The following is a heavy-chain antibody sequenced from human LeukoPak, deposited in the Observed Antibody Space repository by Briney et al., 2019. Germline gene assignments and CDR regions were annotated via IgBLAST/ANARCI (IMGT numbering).Heavy chain of an antibody. Sequence: GASVKVSCKASGYTFTGYYMHWVRQAPGQGLEWMGWINPNSGGTNYAQKFQGRVTMTRDTSISTAYMELSRLRSDDTAVCYCARDPPWGYGGNSGFDYWGQGTLVTVSS. CDR3: ARDPPWGYGGNSGFDY. D-gene: IGHD4-23*01. CDR1: GYTFTGYY. CDR2: INPNSGGT. V-gene: IGHV1-2*02. J-gene: IGHJ4*02.